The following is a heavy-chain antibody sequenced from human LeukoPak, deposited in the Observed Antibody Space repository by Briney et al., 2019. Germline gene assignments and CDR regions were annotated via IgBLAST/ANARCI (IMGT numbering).Heavy chain of an antibody. CDR3: ARSTSSSSWYYPPYFDY. V-gene: IGHV4-34*01. D-gene: IGHD6-13*01. CDR2: INHSGST. Sequence: PSETLSLTCAVYGGSFSGYYWSWIRQPPGKGLEWIGEINHSGSTNYNPFLKSRVTISVDTSKNQFSLKLSSVTAADTAVYYCARSTSSSSWYYPPYFDYWGQGTLVTVSS. CDR1: GGSFSGYY. J-gene: IGHJ4*02.